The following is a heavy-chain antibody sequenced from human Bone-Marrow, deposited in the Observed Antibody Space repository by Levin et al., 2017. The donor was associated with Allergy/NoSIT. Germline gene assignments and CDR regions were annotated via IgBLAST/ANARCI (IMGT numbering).Heavy chain of an antibody. D-gene: IGHD4-23*01. J-gene: IGHJ4*02. CDR3: ARDYGGNSVMADYFDY. CDR2: IIPIFGTA. Sequence: PEASVKVSCKASGGTFSSYAISWVRQAPGQGLEWMGGIIPIFGTANYAQKFQGRVTITADESTSTAYMELSSLRSEDTAVYYCARDYGGNSVMADYFDYWGQGTLVTVSS. V-gene: IGHV1-69*13. CDR1: GGTFSSYA.